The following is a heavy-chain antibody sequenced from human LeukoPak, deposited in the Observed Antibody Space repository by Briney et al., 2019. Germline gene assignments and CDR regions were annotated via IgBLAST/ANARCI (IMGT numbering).Heavy chain of an antibody. Sequence: SETPSLTCTVSGGSISSYYWSWIRQPPGKGLEWIGYIYYSGSTNYNPSLKSRVTISVDTSKNQFSLKLSSVTAADTAVYYCARESPRVYYFDYWGQGTLVTVSS. V-gene: IGHV4-59*01. D-gene: IGHD3-3*01. CDR3: ARESPRVYYFDY. J-gene: IGHJ4*02. CDR2: IYYSGST. CDR1: GGSISSYY.